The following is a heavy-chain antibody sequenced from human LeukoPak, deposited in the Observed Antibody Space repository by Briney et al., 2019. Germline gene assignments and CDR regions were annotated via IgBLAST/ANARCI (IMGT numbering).Heavy chain of an antibody. CDR3: ARPNYDILTGYFRYFDY. V-gene: IGHV4-39*01. J-gene: IGHJ4*02. D-gene: IGHD3-9*01. Sequence: PSETLSLTCTVSGGSISSSSYYWGWIRQPPGKGLEWIGSIYYSGSTYYNPSLKSRVTISVDTSKNQFSLKLSSVTAADTAVYYCARPNYDILTGYFRYFDYWGQGTLVTVSS. CDR2: IYYSGST. CDR1: GGSISSSSYY.